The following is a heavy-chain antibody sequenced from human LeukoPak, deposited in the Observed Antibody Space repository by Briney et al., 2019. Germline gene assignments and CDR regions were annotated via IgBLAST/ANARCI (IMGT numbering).Heavy chain of an antibody. V-gene: IGHV3-48*03. Sequence: PGGSLRLSCAASGFTFSSYEMNWVRQAPGKGLEWVSYISRSGSTICYADSVKGRFTISRDNAKNSLYLQMNSLRAEDTAVYYCARAGYGGNSADYWGQGTLVTVSS. CDR2: ISRSGSTI. CDR1: GFTFSSYE. D-gene: IGHD4-23*01. CDR3: ARAGYGGNSADY. J-gene: IGHJ4*02.